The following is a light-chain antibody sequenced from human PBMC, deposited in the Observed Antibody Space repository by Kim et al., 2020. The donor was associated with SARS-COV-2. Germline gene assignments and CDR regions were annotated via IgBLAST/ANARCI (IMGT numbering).Light chain of an antibody. Sequence: LSPGEGATRPCRASQSLSSSYLAWYQQKPGQAPGLLICAASSRATGIPDRFTGSGSGTDFTLTISRLEPEDFAVYYCQQYGSSPWTFGRGTKLEIK. J-gene: IGKJ1*01. CDR1: QSLSSSY. CDR3: QQYGSSPWT. CDR2: AAS. V-gene: IGKV3-20*01.